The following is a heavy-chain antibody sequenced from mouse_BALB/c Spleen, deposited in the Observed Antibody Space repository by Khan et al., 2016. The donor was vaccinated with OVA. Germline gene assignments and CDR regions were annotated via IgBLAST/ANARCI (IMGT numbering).Heavy chain of an antibody. J-gene: IGHJ3*01. Sequence: EVKLQESGPSLVKPSQTLSLTCSVTGDSITSGYWSWIRKFPGNKLEYMGYMIYSGNTYYNPSLKSRISIIRHTSKNQYYLQLNSVTTEDTATYYCSRSTDRYAFAYWGQGTLVTVSA. CDR3: SRSTDRYAFAY. CDR1: GDSITSGY. V-gene: IGHV3-8*02. D-gene: IGHD2-14*01. CDR2: MIYSGNT.